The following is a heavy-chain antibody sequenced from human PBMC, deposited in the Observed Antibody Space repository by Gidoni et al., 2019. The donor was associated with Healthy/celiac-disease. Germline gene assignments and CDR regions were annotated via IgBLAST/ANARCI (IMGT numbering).Heavy chain of an antibody. CDR3: ARGLPRDYDFWSGYYPIDY. V-gene: IGHV1-2*02. D-gene: IGHD3-3*01. CDR2: INPNSGGT. J-gene: IGHJ4*02. Sequence: QVQLVQSGAEVKKPGASVKVYCKASGYTFTGHYMHWVRQAPGQGLAWMGWINPNSGGTNYAQKFQGRVTMTRDTSISTAYMELSRLRSDDTAVYYCARGLPRDYDFWSGYYPIDYWGQGTLVTVSS. CDR1: GYTFTGHY.